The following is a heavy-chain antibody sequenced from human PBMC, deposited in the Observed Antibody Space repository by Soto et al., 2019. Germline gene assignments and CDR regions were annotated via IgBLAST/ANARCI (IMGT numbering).Heavy chain of an antibody. V-gene: IGHV3-23*01. CDR3: AKDLKQWLPTDDAFDI. Sequence: PGGSLRLSCAASGSTFSSYAMSWVRQAPGKGLEWVSAISGSGGSTYYADSVKGRFTISRDNSKNTLYLQMNSLRAEDTAVYYCAKDLKQWLPTDDAFDIWGQGTMVTVSS. D-gene: IGHD6-19*01. CDR2: ISGSGGST. J-gene: IGHJ3*02. CDR1: GSTFSSYA.